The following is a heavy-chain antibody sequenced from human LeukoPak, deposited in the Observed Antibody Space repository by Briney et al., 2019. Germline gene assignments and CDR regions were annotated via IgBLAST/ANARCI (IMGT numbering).Heavy chain of an antibody. CDR2: ISGSGGST. D-gene: IGHD2-2*01. J-gene: IGHJ4*02. Sequence: PGGSLRLSCAASGFTFSTYALSWVRQAPGKGLEWVSAISGSGGSTYYADSVKGRFTLSRDNSKNTLYLQMNSLRAEDTAVYYCAKGGSRDRGIDYWGQATLVTVSS. V-gene: IGHV3-23*01. CDR1: GFTFSTYA. CDR3: AKGGSRDRGIDY.